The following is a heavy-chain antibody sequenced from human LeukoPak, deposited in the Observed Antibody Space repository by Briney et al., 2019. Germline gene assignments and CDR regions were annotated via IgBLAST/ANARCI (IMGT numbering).Heavy chain of an antibody. V-gene: IGHV1-69*05. D-gene: IGHD5-12*01. CDR3: AGDWLAGFDV. Sequence: SVKLPCKACGGILRIYAISWVRQAPGQGLEWMGRTIPIFPTASYAQKFQGRVTITTDESTSTVYMEMSSLRSEDAAEYYCAGDWLAGFDVWGQGTAVTVSS. J-gene: IGHJ3*01. CDR2: TIPIFPTA. CDR1: GGILRIYA.